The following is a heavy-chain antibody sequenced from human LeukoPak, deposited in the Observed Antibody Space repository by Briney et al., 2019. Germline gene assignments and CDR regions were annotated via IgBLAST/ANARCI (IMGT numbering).Heavy chain of an antibody. J-gene: IGHJ4*02. CDR1: GFTFSSYA. V-gene: IGHV3-23*01. CDR3: AKEGCGGDCYISIDY. D-gene: IGHD2-21*02. CDR2: TSGSGGST. Sequence: GGSLRLSCAASGFTFSSYAMSWVRQAPGKGLEWVSATSGSGGSTYYADSVKGRFTISRDNSKNTLYLQMNSLRAEDTAVYYCAKEGCGGDCYISIDYWGQGTLVTVSS.